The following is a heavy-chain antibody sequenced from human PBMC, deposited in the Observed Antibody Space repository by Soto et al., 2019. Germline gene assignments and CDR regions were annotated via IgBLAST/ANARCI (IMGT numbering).Heavy chain of an antibody. J-gene: IGHJ4*02. CDR1: GFTFSDYY. Sequence: PGGSLRLSCAASGFTFSDYYMSWSRQAPGKGLEWVSYISSSGSIIYYADSVKGRFTISRDNAKNSLYLQLNSLRAEDTAVYYCARDLGYYASDGYFDYWGQGTVVTVSS. D-gene: IGHD3-22*01. CDR3: ARDLGYYASDGYFDY. V-gene: IGHV3-11*01. CDR2: ISSSGSII.